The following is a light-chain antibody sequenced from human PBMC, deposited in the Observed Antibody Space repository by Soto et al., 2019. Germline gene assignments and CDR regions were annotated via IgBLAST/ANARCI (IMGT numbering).Light chain of an antibody. CDR1: QSVSSSY. CDR3: QQYGPSSGFT. CDR2: SAS. J-gene: IGKJ3*01. Sequence: EIVLTQSPGTLSLSPGERATLSCRASQSVSSSYLAWHQQKPGQAPRLLIYSASSRATGIPDRFSGSGSGTDFSLTICRLEPEDLAVYYCQQYGPSSGFTFGPGTTVDIK. V-gene: IGKV3-20*01.